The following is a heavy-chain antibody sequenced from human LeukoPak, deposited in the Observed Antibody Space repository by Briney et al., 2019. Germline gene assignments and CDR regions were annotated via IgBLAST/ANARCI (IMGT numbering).Heavy chain of an antibody. V-gene: IGHV3-7*01. D-gene: IGHD6-19*01. Sequence: PGGSLRLSCAASGFTFSSYWMSWVRQAPGKVLEWVANIKQDGSEKYYVDSVKGRFTISRDNAKNSLYLQMNSLRAEDTAVYYCARVEWGSGWYVDDYWGQGTLVTVSS. CDR1: GFTFSSYW. CDR3: ARVEWGSGWYVDDY. J-gene: IGHJ4*02. CDR2: IKQDGSEK.